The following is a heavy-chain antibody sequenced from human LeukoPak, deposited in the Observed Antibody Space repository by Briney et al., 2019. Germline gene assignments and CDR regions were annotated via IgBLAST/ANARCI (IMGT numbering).Heavy chain of an antibody. CDR3: AKVPYYDILTRGYYYYYMDV. V-gene: IGHV3-23*01. Sequence: GGSLRLSCAASGLTFNDYAMNWVRQAPGKGLEWVSAVSGSGYSTYYADSVKGLFTISRDNSKNTLYLQMNSLRAEDTAVYYCAKVPYYDILTRGYYYYYMDVWGKGTTVTVSS. CDR2: VSGSGYST. D-gene: IGHD3-9*01. J-gene: IGHJ6*03. CDR1: GLTFNDYA.